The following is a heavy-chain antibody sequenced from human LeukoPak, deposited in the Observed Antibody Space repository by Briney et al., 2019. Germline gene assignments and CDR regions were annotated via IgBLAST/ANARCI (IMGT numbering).Heavy chain of an antibody. CDR1: GGSFSGFY. V-gene: IGHV4-34*01. J-gene: IGHJ4*02. CDR2: INHSGST. Sequence: PSETLSLTCAVYGGSFSGFYWSWIRQPPGKGLEWIGEINHSGSTNYNPSLKSRVTLSVDTSKDQFSLKLSSVTAADTAVYYCARGLEFYYGSGSGYFDYWGQGNLVTVSS. CDR3: ARGLEFYYGSGSGYFDY. D-gene: IGHD3-10*01.